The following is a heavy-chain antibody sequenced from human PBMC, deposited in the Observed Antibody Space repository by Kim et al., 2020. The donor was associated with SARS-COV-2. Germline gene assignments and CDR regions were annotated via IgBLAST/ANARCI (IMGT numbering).Heavy chain of an antibody. Sequence: GGSLRLSCAASKFTFSSSWMNWVRQAPGKGLEWVANIKQDGSEKYYVDSVKGRFTISRDNAKNSLYLQMNSLRPEDTAVYYCARTFVDASEAYYRRLDYWGQGTLVTVSS. D-gene: IGHD3-10*01. V-gene: IGHV3-7*01. CDR3: ARTFVDASEAYYRRLDY. CDR2: IKQDGSEK. J-gene: IGHJ4*02. CDR1: KFTFSSSW.